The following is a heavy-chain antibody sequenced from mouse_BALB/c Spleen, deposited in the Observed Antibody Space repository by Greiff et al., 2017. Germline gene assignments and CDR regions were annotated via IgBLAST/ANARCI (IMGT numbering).Heavy chain of an antibody. Sequence: QVQLQQPGAELVKPGASVKMSCKASGYTFPSYNMHWVKQTPGQGLEWIGAIYPGNGDTSYNQKFKGKATLTVDKSSSTAYMQLSSPTSEDSAVYYCTREAATKEFAYWGQGNLGTGAA. D-gene: IGHD1-2*01. V-gene: IGHV1-12*01. CDR1: GYTFPSYN. J-gene: IGHJ3*01. CDR2: IYPGNGDT. CDR3: TREAATKEFAY.